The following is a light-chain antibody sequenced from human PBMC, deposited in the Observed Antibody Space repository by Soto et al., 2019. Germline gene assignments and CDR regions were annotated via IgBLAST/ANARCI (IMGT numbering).Light chain of an antibody. V-gene: IGLV2-14*01. Sequence: QSVLTQPASVSGSPGQSITISCTGTSSDVGGYNYVSWYQQHPGKAPKLMIYEVSNRPSGVSNRFSGSKSGNTAFLIISGLQAEDEADYYCSSYTTGTTRYVFGIGTKVTVL. CDR3: SSYTTGTTRYV. CDR1: SSDVGGYNY. CDR2: EVS. J-gene: IGLJ1*01.